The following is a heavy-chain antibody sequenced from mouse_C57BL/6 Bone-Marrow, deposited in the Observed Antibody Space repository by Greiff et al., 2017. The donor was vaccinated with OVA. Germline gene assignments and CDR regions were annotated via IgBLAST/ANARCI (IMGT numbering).Heavy chain of an antibody. D-gene: IGHD3-2*02. CDR2: IYPGSGST. Sequence: QVHVKQSGAELVKPGASVKMSCKASGYTFTSYWITLVKQRPGQGLEWIGDIYPGSGSTNYNEKFKSKATLTVDTSSSTAYMQLSSLTSEDSAVYYCARGSGYVIYYAMDYWGQGTSVTVSS. J-gene: IGHJ4*01. CDR3: ARGSGYVIYYAMDY. CDR1: GYTFTSYW. V-gene: IGHV1-55*01.